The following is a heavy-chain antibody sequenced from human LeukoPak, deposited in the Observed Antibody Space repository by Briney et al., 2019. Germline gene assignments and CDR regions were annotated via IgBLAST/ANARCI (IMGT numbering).Heavy chain of an antibody. J-gene: IGHJ5*02. V-gene: IGHV1-8*01. CDR3: ASYDSSGYYYGA. Sequence: ASVKASCKASGYTFTSYDINWVRQATGQGLEWMGWMNPNSGNTGYAQKFQGRVTMTRNTSISTAYMELSSLRSEDTAVYYCASYDSSGYYYGAWGQGTLVTVSS. D-gene: IGHD3-22*01. CDR2: MNPNSGNT. CDR1: GYTFTSYD.